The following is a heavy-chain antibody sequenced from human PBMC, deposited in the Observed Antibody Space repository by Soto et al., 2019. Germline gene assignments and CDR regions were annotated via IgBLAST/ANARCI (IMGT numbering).Heavy chain of an antibody. Sequence: SETLSLTCTVSGGSISSYYWSWIRQPPGKGLEWIGYIYYSGSTNYNPSLKSRVTISVDTSKNQFSLKLSSVTAADTAVYYCARFFGVVNWFDPWGQGTLVTVSS. V-gene: IGHV4-59*01. CDR3: ARFFGVVNWFDP. J-gene: IGHJ5*02. D-gene: IGHD3-3*01. CDR2: IYYSGST. CDR1: GGSISSYY.